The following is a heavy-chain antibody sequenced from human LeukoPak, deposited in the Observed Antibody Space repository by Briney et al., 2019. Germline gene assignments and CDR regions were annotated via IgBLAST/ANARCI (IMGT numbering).Heavy chain of an antibody. D-gene: IGHD6-13*01. CDR2: MNPNSGNT. Sequence: ASVKVSCKASGYTFTSYDINWVRQATGQGLEWMGWMNPNSGNTGYAQKFQGRVTMTRNTSISTAYMELSSLRSEDTAVYYCARGTMLRGAAAGTCGYWGQGTLVTVFS. CDR3: ARGTMLRGAAAGTCGY. V-gene: IGHV1-8*01. CDR1: GYTFTSYD. J-gene: IGHJ4*02.